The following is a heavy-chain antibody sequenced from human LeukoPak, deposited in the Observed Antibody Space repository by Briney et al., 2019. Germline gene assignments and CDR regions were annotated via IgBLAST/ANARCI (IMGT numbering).Heavy chain of an antibody. CDR2: ISYDGSNK. V-gene: IGHV3-30*18. CDR3: AKGGAGITMIAVETSDAFDI. J-gene: IGHJ3*02. CDR1: GFTFSSYG. D-gene: IGHD3-22*01. Sequence: PGGSPRLSCAASGFTFSSYGMHWVRQAPGKGLEWVAVISYDGSNKYYADSVKGRFTISRDNSKNTLYLQMNSLRAEDTAVYYCAKGGAGITMIAVETSDAFDIWGQGTMVTVSS.